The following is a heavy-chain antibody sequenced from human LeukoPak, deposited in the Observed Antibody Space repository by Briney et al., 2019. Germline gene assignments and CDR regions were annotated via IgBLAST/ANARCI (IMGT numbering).Heavy chain of an antibody. V-gene: IGHV4-59*01. D-gene: IGHD6-13*01. J-gene: IGHJ5*02. CDR1: GGSISSYY. CDR3: ARTRDSSTSVDP. Sequence: PSETLSLTCTVSGGSISSYYWTWIRQPPGKGLEWIGYMYYSGSTKYNPSLKSRVTISVDTPKNQFSLKLSSVTAADTAVYYCARTRDSSTSVDPWGQGILVTVSS. CDR2: MYYSGST.